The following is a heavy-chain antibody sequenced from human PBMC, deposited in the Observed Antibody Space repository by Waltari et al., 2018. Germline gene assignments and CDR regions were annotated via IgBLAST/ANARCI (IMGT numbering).Heavy chain of an antibody. CDR2: SNPTSGGT. D-gene: IGHD4-17*01. CDR1: GYTFTGYY. V-gene: IGHV1-2*02. Sequence: QVQLVQSGAEVKKPGASVKVSCKASGYTFTGYYMHWVRQAPGQGLEGMGGSNPTSGGTNYAKKFQGRVSMTRDTSISTAYMGLSRLRSDDTAVYYCARETYGGNSKAIDYWGQGTLVTVSS. CDR3: ARETYGGNSKAIDY. J-gene: IGHJ4*02.